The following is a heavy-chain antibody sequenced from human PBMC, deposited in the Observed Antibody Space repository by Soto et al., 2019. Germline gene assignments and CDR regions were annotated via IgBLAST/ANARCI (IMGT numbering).Heavy chain of an antibody. CDR1: GFTFDDYA. CDR3: AKDVAAAVYYFNS. D-gene: IGHD6-13*01. Sequence: ESGGGLVQPGRALRLSCAASGFTFDDYAMHWVRQAPGKGLEWVSGISWNGGRINYADSVEGRFTISRDNAKNSLYLQMNSLRHEDTALYYCAKDVAAAVYYFNSWGQGTLVTVSS. J-gene: IGHJ4*02. V-gene: IGHV3-9*01. CDR2: ISWNGGRI.